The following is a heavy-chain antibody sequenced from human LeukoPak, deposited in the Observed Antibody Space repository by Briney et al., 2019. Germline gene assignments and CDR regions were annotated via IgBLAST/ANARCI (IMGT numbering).Heavy chain of an antibody. J-gene: IGHJ4*02. CDR3: VSGSIYYFDY. CDR2: ISWNSGSI. CDR1: GFTFDDYA. V-gene: IGHV3-9*01. D-gene: IGHD3-10*01. Sequence: GGSLRLSCAASGFTFDDYAMHWVRQAPGKGLEWVSGISWNSGSIGYADSVKGRFTISRDNAKNSLYLQMNSLRAEDTAVYYCVSGSIYYFDYWGQGTLVTVSP.